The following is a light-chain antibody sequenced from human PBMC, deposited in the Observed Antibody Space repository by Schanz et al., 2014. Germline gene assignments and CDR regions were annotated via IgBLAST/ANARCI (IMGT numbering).Light chain of an antibody. J-gene: IGLJ2*01. Sequence: QSALTQPASVSGSPGQSITISCTGTSSDVGSYNLVSWYQQHPGKVPKLIIYEASKRPSGASNRFSGSKSGNTASLTISGLQAKDEADYYCCSYAGSYTHVVFGGGTKVTVL. CDR3: CSYAGSYTHVV. CDR1: SSDVGSYNL. V-gene: IGLV2-23*01. CDR2: EAS.